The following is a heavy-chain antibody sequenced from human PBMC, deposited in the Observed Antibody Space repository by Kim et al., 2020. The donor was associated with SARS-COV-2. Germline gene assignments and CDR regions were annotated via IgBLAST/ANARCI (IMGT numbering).Heavy chain of an antibody. CDR2: ISTSGSTI. J-gene: IGHJ6*02. D-gene: IGHD5-12*01. CDR3: AREGYSDYDQWSSYSMDV. V-gene: IGHV3-48*02. Sequence: GGSLRLSCAASGFTFSLYSMNWVRQAPGKGLEWISYISTSGSTIFYADSVKGRFTISRDSAKNSLYLQMNSLKDADTAIYYCAREGYSDYDQWSSYSMDVWGQGTPVTVSS. CDR1: GFTFSLYS.